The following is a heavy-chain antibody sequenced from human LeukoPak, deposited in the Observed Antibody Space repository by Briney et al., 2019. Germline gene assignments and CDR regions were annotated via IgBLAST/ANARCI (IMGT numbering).Heavy chain of an antibody. CDR1: GFTFRSHG. Sequence: PRRPMTLSCAASGFTFRSHGMHWVSQAPGKGLEWVAVISFDGSNEYYEDSVKGRFTISRDNSKNTLYLQMNSLRVEDTAVYFCAKGSLQGDHWGQGTLVTVSS. V-gene: IGHV3-30*18. J-gene: IGHJ1*01. CDR2: ISFDGSNE. CDR3: AKGSLQGDH. D-gene: IGHD2-21*02.